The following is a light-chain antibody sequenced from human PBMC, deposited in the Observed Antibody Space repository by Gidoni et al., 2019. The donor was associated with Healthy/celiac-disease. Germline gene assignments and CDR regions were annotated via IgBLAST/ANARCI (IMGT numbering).Light chain of an antibody. CDR3: QKYNTAPLT. Sequence: DIQMTQSPSSLSASVGDRVTITCRASQGISNHLAWYQQKSGKVPKLLIYGASTLQSGVPSRFSGRGSGTDFTLTISGLQPEDVATYYCQKYNTAPLTFXGXTQVEIK. CDR2: GAS. CDR1: QGISNH. V-gene: IGKV1-27*01. J-gene: IGKJ4*01.